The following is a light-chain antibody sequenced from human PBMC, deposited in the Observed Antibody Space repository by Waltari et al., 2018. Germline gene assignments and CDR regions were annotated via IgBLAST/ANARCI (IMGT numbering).Light chain of an antibody. CDR1: QSVSRY. V-gene: IGKV3-20*01. CDR2: GAS. CDR3: QNHERLPAM. J-gene: IGKJ1*01. Sequence: EIVLTQSPGTLSLSPGERATLACRASQSVSRYLAWYQKRPGQAPRLLIYGASSRATGIPDRFSGSGSGKDFSLTISRLEPEDFAVYYCQNHERLPAMFGQGTKVEIK.